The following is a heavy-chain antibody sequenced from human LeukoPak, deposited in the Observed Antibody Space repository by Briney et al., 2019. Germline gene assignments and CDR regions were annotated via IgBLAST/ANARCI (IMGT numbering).Heavy chain of an antibody. Sequence: GGSLRLSCAASGFTFSSYGMQWVRQAPGKGLEWVAVISYDGSNTYYAGSVKGRFTISRDNSKNTLYLQMNSLRVEDTAVYHCAKDLEPYTSGWYGDYWGQGTLVTVSS. J-gene: IGHJ4*02. CDR1: GFTFSSYG. CDR3: AKDLEPYTSGWYGDY. CDR2: ISYDGSNT. D-gene: IGHD6-19*01. V-gene: IGHV3-30*18.